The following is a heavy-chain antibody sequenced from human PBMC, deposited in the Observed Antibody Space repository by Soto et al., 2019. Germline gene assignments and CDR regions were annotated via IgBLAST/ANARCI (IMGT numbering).Heavy chain of an antibody. CDR3: GRGLQPEPYYGWGLNCFDP. J-gene: IGHJ5*02. V-gene: IGHV4-34*01. CDR1: GVSFSGYY. Sequence: SETLSLTCAFYGVSFSGYYWIWIRQPPGKGLEWIGEINHSGSTNYNPSLKSRVTISVDTSKNQFSLKLSSVTAADTAGYYCGRGLQPEPYYGWGLNCFDPWGQGPLVTVSS. D-gene: IGHD3-10*01. CDR2: INHSGST.